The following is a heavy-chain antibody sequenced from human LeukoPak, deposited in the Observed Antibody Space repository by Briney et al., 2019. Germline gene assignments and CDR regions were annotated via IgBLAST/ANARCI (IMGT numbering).Heavy chain of an antibody. D-gene: IGHD3-9*01. J-gene: IGHJ4*02. CDR2: INHSGST. Sequence: SETLSLTWAVYGGSFSGYYWSWIRQPPGKGLEWIGEINHSGSTNYNPSLKSRVTISVDTSKNQFSLKLSSVTAADTAVYYCASSLVTMKLGRRYYFDYWGQGTLVTVSS. CDR3: ASSLVTMKLGRRYYFDY. V-gene: IGHV4-34*01. CDR1: GGSFSGYY.